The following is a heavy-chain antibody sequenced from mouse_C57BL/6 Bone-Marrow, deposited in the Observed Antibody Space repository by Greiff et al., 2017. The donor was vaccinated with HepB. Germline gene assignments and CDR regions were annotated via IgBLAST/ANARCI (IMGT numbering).Heavy chain of an antibody. D-gene: IGHD1-1*01. CDR2: IHPNSGST. CDR1: GYTFTSYW. CDR3: ARYRGSSRYWYFDV. J-gene: IGHJ1*03. Sequence: QVQLQQPGAELVKPGASMKLSCKASGYTFTSYWMHWVKQRPGQGLEWIGMIHPNSGSTNYNEKFKSKATLTVDKSSSTAYMQLSSLTSEDSAVYYCARYRGSSRYWYFDVWGTGTTVTVSS. V-gene: IGHV1-64*01.